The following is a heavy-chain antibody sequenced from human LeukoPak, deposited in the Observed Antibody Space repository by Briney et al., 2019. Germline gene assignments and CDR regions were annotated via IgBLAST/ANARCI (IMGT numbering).Heavy chain of an antibody. Sequence: SETLSLTCTVSGGSISSYYWSWIRQPPGKGLEWIGYIYYSGSTNYNPSLKSRVTISVDTSKNQFSLKLSSVTAADTAVYYCARVRGYCSSTSCYTLFDYWGQGTLVTVSS. D-gene: IGHD2-2*02. V-gene: IGHV4-59*01. CDR2: IYYSGST. J-gene: IGHJ4*02. CDR1: GGSISSYY. CDR3: ARVRGYCSSTSCYTLFDY.